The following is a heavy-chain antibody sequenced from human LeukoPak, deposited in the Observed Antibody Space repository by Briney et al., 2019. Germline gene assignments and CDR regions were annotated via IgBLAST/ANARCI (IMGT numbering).Heavy chain of an antibody. Sequence: HPGGSLRLSCAASGFTFSSYGMHWVRQAPGKGLEWVAVISYDGSNKYYADSVKGRFTISRDNSKNTLYLQMNSLRAEDTAVYYCARDGFGPYSNYVRWFDYWGQGTLVTVSS. J-gene: IGHJ4*02. CDR2: ISYDGSNK. CDR3: ARDGFGPYSNYVRWFDY. CDR1: GFTFSSYG. D-gene: IGHD4-11*01. V-gene: IGHV3-30*03.